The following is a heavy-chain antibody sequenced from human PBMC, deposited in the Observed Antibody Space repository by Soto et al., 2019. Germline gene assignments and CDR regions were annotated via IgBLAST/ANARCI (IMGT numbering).Heavy chain of an antibody. D-gene: IGHD6-13*01. Sequence: PGGSLRLSCAASGFTFSSYWMSWVRQAPGKGLEWVANIKQDGSEKYYVDSVKGRFTISRDNAKNSLYLQMNSLRAEDTAVYYCVGVYSTPRYRYYYYMDVWGKGTTVTVSS. J-gene: IGHJ6*03. CDR1: GFTFSSYW. CDR2: IKQDGSEK. V-gene: IGHV3-7*01. CDR3: VGVYSTPRYRYYYYMDV.